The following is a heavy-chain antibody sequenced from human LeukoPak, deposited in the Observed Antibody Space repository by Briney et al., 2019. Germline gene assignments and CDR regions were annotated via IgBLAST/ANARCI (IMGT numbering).Heavy chain of an antibody. V-gene: IGHV1-69*13. CDR2: IIPIFGTA. Sequence: SVKVSCKVSGYTLTGLSMHWVRQAPGQGLEWMGGIIPIFGTANYAQKFQGRVTITADESTSTAYMELSSLRSEDTAVYYCARVGSSGWYYFDYWGQGTLVTVSS. J-gene: IGHJ4*02. CDR3: ARVGSSGWYYFDY. D-gene: IGHD6-19*01. CDR1: GYTLTGLS.